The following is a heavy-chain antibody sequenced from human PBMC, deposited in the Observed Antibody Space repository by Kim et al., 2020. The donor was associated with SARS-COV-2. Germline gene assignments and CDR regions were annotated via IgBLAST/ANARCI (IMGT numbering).Heavy chain of an antibody. CDR3: ARDRYYGSGPPYFDY. CDR1: GGTFSSYA. V-gene: IGHV1-69*13. J-gene: IGHJ4*02. CDR2: IIPIFGTA. D-gene: IGHD3-10*01. Sequence: SVKVSCKASGGTFSSYAISWVRQAPGQGLEWMGGIIPIFGTANYAQKFQGRVTITADESTSTAYMELSSLRSEDTAVYYCARDRYYGSGPPYFDYWGQGTLVTVSS.